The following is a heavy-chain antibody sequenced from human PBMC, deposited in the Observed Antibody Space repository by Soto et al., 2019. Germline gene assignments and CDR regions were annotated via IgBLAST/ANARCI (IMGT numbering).Heavy chain of an antibody. CDR1: GYTFTGYY. V-gene: IGHV1-2*04. CDR3: ARGLRFLEWSRPDYYYYYCGMDV. D-gene: IGHD3-3*01. J-gene: IGHJ6*02. CDR2: INPNSGGA. Sequence: ASVKVSCKASGYTFTGYYMHWVRQAPGQGLEWMGWINPNSGGANYAQKFQGWVTMTRDTSISTAYMELSRLRSDDTAVYYCARGLRFLEWSRPDYYYYYCGMDVWGQGTTVTVSS.